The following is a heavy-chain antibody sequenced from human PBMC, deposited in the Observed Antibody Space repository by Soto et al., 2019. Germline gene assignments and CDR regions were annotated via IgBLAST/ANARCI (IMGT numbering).Heavy chain of an antibody. J-gene: IGHJ3*02. Sequence: QVQLVESGGGVVQPGRSLRLSCAASGFTFSSYGMHWVRQAPGKGLEWVAVISYDGSNKYYADSVKGRFTISRDNSKNTLYLQMNSLRAEDTAVYYCAKAAGDGYNGNAFDIWGQGTMVTVSS. CDR1: GFTFSSYG. CDR2: ISYDGSNK. D-gene: IGHD5-12*01. CDR3: AKAAGDGYNGNAFDI. V-gene: IGHV3-30*18.